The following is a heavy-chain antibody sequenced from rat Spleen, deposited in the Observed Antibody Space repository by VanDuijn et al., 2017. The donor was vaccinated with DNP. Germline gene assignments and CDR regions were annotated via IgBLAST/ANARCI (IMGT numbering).Heavy chain of an antibody. CDR1: GFTFSDHN. CDR2: ISTSGGST. V-gene: IGHV5-25*01. CDR3: ARHTYYFDY. J-gene: IGHJ2*01. Sequence: EVQLVESGGGLVQSGRSLKLSCAASGFTFSDHNMAWVRQVPKKGLEWVASISTSGGSTYYRDSVKGRFTVSRDNAKSTLYLQMDSLRSEDTATYYCARHTYYFDYWGQGVMVTVSS.